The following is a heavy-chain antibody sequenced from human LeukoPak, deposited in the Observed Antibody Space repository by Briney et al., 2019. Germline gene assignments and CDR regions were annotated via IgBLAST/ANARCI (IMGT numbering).Heavy chain of an antibody. CDR2: ICWNRGSI. Sequence: GGSLRLSCAASGFTFDDYAMHWVRQAPGKGLEWVSGICWNRGSIGYADSVKGRFTISRDNAKNSLYLQMNSLRAEDTALYYCARGIVVVPAAGAHYGMDVWGQGTTVTVSS. V-gene: IGHV3-9*01. D-gene: IGHD2-2*01. J-gene: IGHJ6*02. CDR3: ARGIVVVPAAGAHYGMDV. CDR1: GFTFDDYA.